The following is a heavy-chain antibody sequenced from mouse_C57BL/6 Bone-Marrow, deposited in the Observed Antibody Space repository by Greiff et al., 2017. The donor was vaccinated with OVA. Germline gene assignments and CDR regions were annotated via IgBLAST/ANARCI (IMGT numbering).Heavy chain of an antibody. J-gene: IGHJ1*03. CDR2: IYPRSGNT. D-gene: IGHD2-5*01. CDR1: GYTFTSYG. Sequence: VQLQQSGAELARPGASVKLSCKASGYTFTSYGISWVKQRTGQGLEWIGEIYPRSGNTYYNEKFKGKATLTADKSSSTAYMELRSLTSEDSAVYFCARGGSNYVYWYFDVWGTGTTVTVSS. CDR3: ARGGSNYVYWYFDV. V-gene: IGHV1-81*01.